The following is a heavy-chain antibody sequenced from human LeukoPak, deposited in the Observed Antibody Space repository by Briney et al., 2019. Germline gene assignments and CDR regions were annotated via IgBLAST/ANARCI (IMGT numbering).Heavy chain of an antibody. CDR3: ATGPQTIAAAGGYYFDY. CDR1: GGSFSGYY. CDR2: INNSGST. J-gene: IGHJ4*02. Sequence: PSETLSLTCAVYGGSFSGYYWNWIRQPPGKGLEWIGVINNSGSTNYNPSLKNRVTISVAASKNQFSLKLSTVTAADTAAYYCATGPQTIAAAGGYYFDYWGQGTPVTVSS. D-gene: IGHD6-13*01. V-gene: IGHV4-34*01.